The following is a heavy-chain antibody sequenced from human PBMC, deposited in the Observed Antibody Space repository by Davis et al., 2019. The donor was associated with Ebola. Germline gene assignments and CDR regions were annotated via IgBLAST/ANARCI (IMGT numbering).Heavy chain of an antibody. D-gene: IGHD3-10*01. Sequence: PGGSLRLSCAASGFTFSSYGMHWVRQAPGQGLEWVAVISYDGSNKYYADSVKGRFTISRDNSKNTLYLQMNSLRAEDTAVYYCAKGTTMVQGAFLNYWGQGTLVTVSS. CDR2: ISYDGSNK. CDR1: GFTFSSYG. V-gene: IGHV3-33*05. CDR3: AKGTTMVQGAFLNY. J-gene: IGHJ4*02.